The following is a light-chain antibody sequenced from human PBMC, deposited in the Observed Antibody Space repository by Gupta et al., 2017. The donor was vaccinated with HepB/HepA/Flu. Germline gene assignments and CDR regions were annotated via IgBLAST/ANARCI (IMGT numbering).Light chain of an antibody. CDR1: QNINNY. Sequence: DIQMTQSPSSLSASVGDRVTITCRASQNINNYLNWYQQKPGKAPKLLIYAASTLQSGVPSRFSGSGSGTDFTLTISRLQPEDFATYCCQQSDSTPWTFGQGTKVEI. J-gene: IGKJ1*01. CDR2: AAS. CDR3: QQSDSTPWT. V-gene: IGKV1-39*01.